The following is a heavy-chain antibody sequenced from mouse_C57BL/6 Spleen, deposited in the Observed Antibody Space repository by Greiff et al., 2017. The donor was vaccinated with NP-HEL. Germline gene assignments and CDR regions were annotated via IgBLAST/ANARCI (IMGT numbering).Heavy chain of an antibody. V-gene: IGHV1-55*01. Sequence: VQLQQSGAELVKPGASVKMSCKASGYTFTSYWITWVKQRPGQGLEWIGDIYPGSGSTNYNEKFKSKATLTVDTSSSTAYMQLSSLTSEDSAVYYCACMITTVVVRYFDVWGTGTTVTVSS. CDR2: IYPGSGST. D-gene: IGHD1-1*01. CDR3: ACMITTVVVRYFDV. J-gene: IGHJ1*03. CDR1: GYTFTSYW.